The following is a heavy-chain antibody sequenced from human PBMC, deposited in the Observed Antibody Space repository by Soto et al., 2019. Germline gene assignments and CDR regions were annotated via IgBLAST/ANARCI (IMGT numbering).Heavy chain of an antibody. D-gene: IGHD1-20*01. CDR3: ARGGLTGTASSNAFDI. Sequence: AVSVKVSSKASGYTFTSYYMHWVRHSPGKGLEWMGIINPSGGSTSYAQKFQGRVTMTRDTSTSTVYMELSSLRSEDTAVYYCARGGLTGTASSNAFDIWGQGTMVTVSS. V-gene: IGHV1-46*03. CDR2: INPSGGST. J-gene: IGHJ3*02. CDR1: GYTFTSYY.